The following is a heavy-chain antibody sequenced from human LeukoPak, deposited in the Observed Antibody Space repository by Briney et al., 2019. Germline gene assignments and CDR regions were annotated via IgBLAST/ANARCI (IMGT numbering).Heavy chain of an antibody. CDR1: GYTFTDYY. CDR3: ARDLAMYSPDLDY. Sequence: ASGRVSCKASGYTFTDYYLHWVRQAPGHGLEWMGWINPKTGVTKYAQNFQGRVTMTRDTSISTAYMEVSRLRSDDTAVFYCARDLAMYSPDLDYWGQGTLVTPSS. V-gene: IGHV1-2*02. D-gene: IGHD6-13*01. J-gene: IGHJ4*02. CDR2: INPKTGVT.